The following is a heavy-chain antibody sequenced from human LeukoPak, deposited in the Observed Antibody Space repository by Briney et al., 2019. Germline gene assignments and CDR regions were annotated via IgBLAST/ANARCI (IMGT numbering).Heavy chain of an antibody. CDR1: GFTFSNAR. J-gene: IGHJ6*02. D-gene: IGHD3-16*01. Sequence: GGSLRLSCAVSGFTFSNARMNWARQAPGKGLEWVASINHNGNVNYYVDSVKGRFTISRDNAKNSLYLQMSNLRAEDTAVYFCARGGGLDVWGQGATVTVSS. V-gene: IGHV3-7*03. CDR2: INHNGNVN. CDR3: ARGGGLDV.